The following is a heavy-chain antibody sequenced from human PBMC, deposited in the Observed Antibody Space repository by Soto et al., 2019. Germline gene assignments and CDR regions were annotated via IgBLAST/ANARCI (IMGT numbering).Heavy chain of an antibody. CDR2: SIPIFGTA. Sequence: QVQLVQSGAEVKKPASSVKVSCKASGGTFNNYPITWVRQAPGEVLEWMGGSIPIFGTANYAQNFQGRVTISVDESTSTAYMELSSLRSEDTAVYYCARGRGYSGDDHYYYFDMDVWGQGTTVTVSS. D-gene: IGHD5-12*01. V-gene: IGHV1-69*01. J-gene: IGHJ6*02. CDR3: ARGRGYSGDDHYYYFDMDV. CDR1: GGTFNNYP.